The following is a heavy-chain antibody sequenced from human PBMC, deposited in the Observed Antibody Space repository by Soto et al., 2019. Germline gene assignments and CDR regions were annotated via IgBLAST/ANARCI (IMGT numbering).Heavy chain of an antibody. CDR3: ARGPPMAHYYYYGMDV. J-gene: IGHJ6*02. Sequence: GGSLRLSCAASGFTFSSYEMNWVRQAPGKGLEWVSYISSSGSTIYYAYSVKGRFTISRDNAKNSLYLQMNSLRAEDTAVYYCARGPPMAHYYYYGMDVWGQGTTVTVSS. CDR1: GFTFSSYE. CDR2: ISSSGSTI. V-gene: IGHV3-48*03.